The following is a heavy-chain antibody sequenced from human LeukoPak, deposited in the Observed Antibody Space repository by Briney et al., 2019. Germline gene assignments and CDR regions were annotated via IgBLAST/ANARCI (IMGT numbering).Heavy chain of an antibody. Sequence: SETLSLTCTVSGGSISSGSYYWSWIRQPAGTGLEWLGRIYTSGSTNYNPSLKSRVTISVDTSKNQFSLKLSSVTAADTAVYYCAKDPHYYGSGSYYRWGQGALVTVSS. V-gene: IGHV4-61*02. CDR1: GGSISSGSYY. CDR2: IYTSGST. CDR3: AKDPHYYGSGSYYR. J-gene: IGHJ4*02. D-gene: IGHD3-10*01.